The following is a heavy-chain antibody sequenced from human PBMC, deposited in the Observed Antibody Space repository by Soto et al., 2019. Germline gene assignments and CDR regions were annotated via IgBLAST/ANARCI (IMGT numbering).Heavy chain of an antibody. CDR1: GGSFSGYY. CDR3: ASRYSSGWYGFDY. J-gene: IGHJ4*02. D-gene: IGHD6-19*01. CDR2: INHSGST. V-gene: IGHV4-34*01. Sequence: SETLALTCAVYGGSFSGYYWSWIRQPPGKGLEWIGEINHSGSTNYNPSLKSRVTISVDTSKNQFSLKLSSVTAADTAVYYCASRYSSGWYGFDYWGQGTLVTVSS.